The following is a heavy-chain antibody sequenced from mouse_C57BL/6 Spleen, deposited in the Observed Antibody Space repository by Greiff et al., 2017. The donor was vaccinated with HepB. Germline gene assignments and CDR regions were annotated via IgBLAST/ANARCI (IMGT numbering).Heavy chain of an antibody. J-gene: IGHJ1*03. CDR1: GYTFTSYW. Sequence: QVQLQQSGAELVKPGASVKMSCKASGYTFTSYWITWVKQRPGQGLEWIGDIYPGSGSTNYNEKFKSKATLTVDTSSSKAYMQLSSLTSEDSAVYYCAREPYYYGSSPYWYFDVWGTGTTVTVSS. CDR2: IYPGSGST. CDR3: AREPYYYGSSPYWYFDV. D-gene: IGHD1-1*01. V-gene: IGHV1-55*01.